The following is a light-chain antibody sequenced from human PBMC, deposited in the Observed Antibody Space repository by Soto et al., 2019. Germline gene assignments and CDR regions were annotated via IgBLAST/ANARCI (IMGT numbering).Light chain of an antibody. V-gene: IGLV2-8*01. CDR3: CSYAGTYYV. J-gene: IGLJ1*01. CDR1: SSDVGGYNY. CDR2: EVN. Sequence: QSALTQPPSASGSPRHAVTISCTGTSSDVGGYNYVSWYQQHPGKAPKIMIYEVNKRPSGVPDRFWGSKSGNTVSLTISGLQAEDEAEYHCCSYAGTYYVFGTGTKVTVL.